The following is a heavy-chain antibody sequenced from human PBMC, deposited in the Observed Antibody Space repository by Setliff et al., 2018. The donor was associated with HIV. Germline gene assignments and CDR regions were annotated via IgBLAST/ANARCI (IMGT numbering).Heavy chain of an antibody. CDR1: GYSFSNYW. J-gene: IGHJ5*02. CDR2: INPDDSDI. V-gene: IGHV5-51*01. D-gene: IGHD3-3*01. Sequence: GESLKISCKGSGYSFSNYWIGWVRQMPGKGLEWMGIINPDDSDIRYSPSFQGQVTISADKSISTAYLQWSSLKASDTAMYYCARHFGISYRSPFDPWGQGTLVTVSS. CDR3: ARHFGISYRSPFDP.